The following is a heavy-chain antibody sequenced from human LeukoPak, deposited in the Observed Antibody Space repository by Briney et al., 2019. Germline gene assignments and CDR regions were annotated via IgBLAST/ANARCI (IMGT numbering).Heavy chain of an antibody. CDR3: ATGRELWGPYYFDY. D-gene: IGHD1-26*01. CDR1: GYTLTELS. V-gene: IGHV1-24*01. Sequence: ASVKVSCTVSGYTLTELSMHWVRQAPGKGLEWMGGFDPEDGETIYAQKFQGRVTMTEDTSTDTAYMELSSLRSEDTAVYYCATGRELWGPYYFDYWGQGTLVTVSS. J-gene: IGHJ4*02. CDR2: FDPEDGET.